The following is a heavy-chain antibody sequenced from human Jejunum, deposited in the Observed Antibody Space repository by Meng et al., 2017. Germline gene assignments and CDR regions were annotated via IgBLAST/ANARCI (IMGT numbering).Heavy chain of an antibody. CDR3: ARDRGWVVWDY. J-gene: IGHJ4*02. V-gene: IGHV3-74*01. CDR1: GFAFSTYT. CDR2: IKPDGRTT. D-gene: IGHD6-19*01. Sequence: GESLKISCAASGFAFSTYTMHWVRQAPGKGLVWVSQIKPDGRTTVYADSVEGRFTISRDNAKSTLYLEMNSLRAEDAAVYYCARDRGWVVWDYWGQGTVVTVSS.